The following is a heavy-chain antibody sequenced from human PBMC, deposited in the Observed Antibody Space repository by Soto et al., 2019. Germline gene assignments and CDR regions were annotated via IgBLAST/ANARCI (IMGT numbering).Heavy chain of an antibody. CDR2: INAGNGNT. D-gene: IGHD3-22*01. Sequence: GASVKVSCKASGYTFTSYAMHWVRQAPGQRPEWMGWINAGNGNTKYSQKFQGRVTITRDTSASTAYMELSSLRSEDTAVYYCARDATYYYDSSGYYYPGYFDYWGQGTLVTVSS. CDR3: ARDATYYYDSSGYYYPGYFDY. V-gene: IGHV1-3*01. CDR1: GYTFTSYA. J-gene: IGHJ4*02.